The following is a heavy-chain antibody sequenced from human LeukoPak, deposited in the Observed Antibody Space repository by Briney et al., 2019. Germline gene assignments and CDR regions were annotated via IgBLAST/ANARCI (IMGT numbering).Heavy chain of an antibody. CDR2: IWYDGSNK. D-gene: IGHD6-19*01. CDR1: GFTFSSHG. Sequence: GGSLRLSCAASGFTFSSHGMHWVRQAPGKGLVWVAVIWYDGSNKYYADSVKGRFTISRDNSKNTLYLQMNSLRVEDTAVYYCAGSIAVAGTIDYWGQGTLVTVSS. J-gene: IGHJ4*02. V-gene: IGHV3-33*01. CDR3: AGSIAVAGTIDY.